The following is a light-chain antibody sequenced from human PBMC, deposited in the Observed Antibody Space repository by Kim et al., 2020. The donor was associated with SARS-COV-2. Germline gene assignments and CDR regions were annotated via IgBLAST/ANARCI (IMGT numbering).Light chain of an antibody. J-gene: IGKJ1*01. CDR1: QSVSDW. CDR3: HHYNTYST. V-gene: IGKV1-5*03. Sequence: DIQMTQSPSFLSASVGDRVTITGRANQSVSDWLAWYQQKPGRAPNLLIYKASTLQSGVPSRFGGRGSGTEFTLTISSLQPDDFATYFCHHYNTYSTFGQGTKVDIK. CDR2: KAS.